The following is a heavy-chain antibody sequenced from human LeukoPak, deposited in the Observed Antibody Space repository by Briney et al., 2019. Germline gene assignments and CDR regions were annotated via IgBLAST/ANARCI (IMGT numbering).Heavy chain of an antibody. Sequence: GGSLRLSCAASGFTFSSYAMSWVRQAPGKGLEWVSSISYSGGSTYYADSVKGRFTVSRDNSKNTLYLQMSSLRADDTAVYYCATPRGIVVVVAAPSFDFWGQGTLVTVSS. CDR3: ATPRGIVVVVAAPSFDF. J-gene: IGHJ4*02. CDR1: GFTFSSYA. V-gene: IGHV3-23*01. D-gene: IGHD2-15*01. CDR2: ISYSGGST.